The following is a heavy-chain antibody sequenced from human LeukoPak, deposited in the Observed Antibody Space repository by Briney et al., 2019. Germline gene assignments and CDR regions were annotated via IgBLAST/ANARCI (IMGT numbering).Heavy chain of an antibody. CDR2: MFTTGIT. Sequence: PSQTLSPTRTLAGASITSGSTYSGWLRPPAGKGLELIGRMFTTGITHYTPSLKSRVTISRDTSKNQFSLRLTSVTATDTAVYYCARAEGIPYYYDSSGYYRAFDIWGQGTMVTVSS. CDR3: ARAEGIPYYYDSSGYYRAFDI. CDR1: GASITSGSTY. J-gene: IGHJ3*02. V-gene: IGHV4-61*02. D-gene: IGHD3-22*01.